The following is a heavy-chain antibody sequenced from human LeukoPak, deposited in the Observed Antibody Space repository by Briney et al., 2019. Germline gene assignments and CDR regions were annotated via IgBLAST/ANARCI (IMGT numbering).Heavy chain of an antibody. CDR2: IYYSGST. CDR3: ARHSSGYYYYYYGMDV. J-gene: IGHJ6*02. Sequence: TSETLSLTCTVSGGSISSGDYYWSWIRQPPGKGLEWIGYIYYSGSTYYNPSLKSRVTISVDTSKNQFSLKLSSVTAADTAVYYCARHSSGYYYYYYGMDVWGQGTTVTVSS. D-gene: IGHD3-22*01. V-gene: IGHV4-30-4*01. CDR1: GGSISSGDYY.